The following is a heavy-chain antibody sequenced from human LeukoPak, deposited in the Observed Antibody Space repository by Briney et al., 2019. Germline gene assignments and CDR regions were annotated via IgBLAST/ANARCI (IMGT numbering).Heavy chain of an antibody. CDR1: GYTFTGYY. CDR2: INPNSNGT. J-gene: IGHJ5*02. D-gene: IGHD1-26*01. CDR3: ARDNSVGETAWWFDP. V-gene: IGHV1-2*02. Sequence: GASVKVSCKASGYTFTGYYMHWVRQAPGQGLEWMGWINPNSNGTKYAQKFQGRVTMTRDTSISTAYMELSRLRSDDTAVYYCARDNSVGETAWWFDPWGQGTLVTVSS.